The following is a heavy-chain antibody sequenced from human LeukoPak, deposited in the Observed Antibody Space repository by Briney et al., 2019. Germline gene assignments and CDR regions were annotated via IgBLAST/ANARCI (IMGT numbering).Heavy chain of an antibody. J-gene: IGHJ5*02. D-gene: IGHD2-2*02. CDR1: GFTFSDYY. CDR2: ISSSGSTI. V-gene: IGHV3-11*01. CDR3: AKDCSSTSCYTFDP. Sequence: GGSLRLSCAASGFTFSDYYMSWIRQAPGKGLEWVSYISSSGSTIYYADSVKGRFTISRDNSKNTLYLQMNSLRAEDTAVYHCAKDCSSTSCYTFDPWGQGTLVTVSS.